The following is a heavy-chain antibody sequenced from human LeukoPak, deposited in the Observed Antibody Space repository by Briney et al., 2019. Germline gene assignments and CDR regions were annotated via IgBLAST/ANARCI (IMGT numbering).Heavy chain of an antibody. CDR1: GFXFSSYP. V-gene: IGHV3-21*01. CDR3: ARERVTTTAFDI. D-gene: IGHD5-12*01. J-gene: IGHJ3*02. CDR2: ITTTSSQI. Sequence: GGSLRLSCAASGFXFSSYPMSWVRQAPGKGLEWVSYITTTSSQIYYGDSVKGRFTISRDNAKNSLYLQMNSLRAEDTAVYYCARERVTTTAFDIWGQGTMVTVSS.